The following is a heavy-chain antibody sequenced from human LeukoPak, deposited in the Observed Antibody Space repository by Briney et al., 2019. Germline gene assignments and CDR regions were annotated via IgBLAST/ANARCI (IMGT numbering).Heavy chain of an antibody. CDR1: GFTFSSYA. J-gene: IGHJ4*02. D-gene: IGHD2-2*01. Sequence: GGSLRLSCAASGFTFSSYAMSWVRQAPGKGLEWVSGISGSGGNTYYADSVKGRFTISRDNSKNTLYLQMNSLRAEDTAVYYCAKGSEYQLPHFFDYWGQGTLVTVSS. CDR3: AKGSEYQLPHFFDY. V-gene: IGHV3-23*01. CDR2: ISGSGGNT.